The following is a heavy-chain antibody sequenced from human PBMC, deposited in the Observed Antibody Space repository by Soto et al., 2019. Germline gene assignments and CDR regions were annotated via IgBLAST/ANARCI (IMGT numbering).Heavy chain of an antibody. Sequence: GGSLRLSCAASGFTFSSYAMSWVRQAPGKGLEWVSAISGSGGSTYYADSVKGRFTISRDNSKNTLYLQMNSLRAEDTAVYYCAKQVGYYDFWSGLRDLFDYWGQGTLVTVSS. CDR3: AKQVGYYDFWSGLRDLFDY. V-gene: IGHV3-23*01. CDR1: GFTFSSYA. D-gene: IGHD3-3*01. J-gene: IGHJ4*02. CDR2: ISGSGGST.